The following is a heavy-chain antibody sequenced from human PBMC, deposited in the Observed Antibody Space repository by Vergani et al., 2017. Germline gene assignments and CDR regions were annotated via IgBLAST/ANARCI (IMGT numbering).Heavy chain of an antibody. CDR3: ASDTHSGQRADR. V-gene: IGHV4-59*11. CDR1: FNSIRNLY. Sequence: QVQLQESGPGLVKSSETLSLPCSVSFNSIRNLYCNWIRQPPGKGLEWIGSIHYSENTNYNPSLETRVTISVDTSKNQFSLTLTSVTAADTAVYYCASDTHSGQRADRWGQGILVTVTS. D-gene: IGHD6-19*01. J-gene: IGHJ5*02. CDR2: IHYSENT.